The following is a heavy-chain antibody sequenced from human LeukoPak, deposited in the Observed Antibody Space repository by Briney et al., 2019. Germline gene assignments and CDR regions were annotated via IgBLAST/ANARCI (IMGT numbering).Heavy chain of an antibody. J-gene: IGHJ4*02. D-gene: IGHD3-22*01. CDR1: GFTFSSYS. CDR3: ARAHGGSGYYLPLDY. Sequence: PGGSLRLSCAASGFTFSSYSMNWVRQAPGKGLEWVSYISSSSSTIYYADSVKGRFTIPRDNARESLYLQMNSLRDEDTAVYYCARAHGGSGYYLPLDYWGQGTLVTVSS. CDR2: ISSSSSTI. V-gene: IGHV3-48*02.